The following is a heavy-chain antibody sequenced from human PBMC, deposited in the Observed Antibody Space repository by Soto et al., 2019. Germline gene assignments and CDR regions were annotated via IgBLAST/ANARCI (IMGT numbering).Heavy chain of an antibody. V-gene: IGHV4-34*01. CDR3: ARAQRSYYYDSSGYYYHVYFDY. D-gene: IGHD3-22*01. CDR2: INHSGST. CDR1: GGSFSGYY. J-gene: IGHJ4*02. Sequence: SETLSLTCAVYGGSFSGYYWSWIRQPPRKGLEWIGEINHSGSTNYNPSLKSRVTISVDTSKNQFSLKLSSVTAADTAVYYCARAQRSYYYDSSGYYYHVYFDYWGQGTLVTVSS.